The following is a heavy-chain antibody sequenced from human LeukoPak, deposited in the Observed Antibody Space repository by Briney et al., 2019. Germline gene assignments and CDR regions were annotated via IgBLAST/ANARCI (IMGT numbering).Heavy chain of an antibody. CDR2: INPNSGGT. Sequence: ASVKVSCKASGYTFTGYYMHWVRQAPGQGLEWMGWINPNSGGTNYAQKFQGRVTMTRDTSISTAYMELSRLRSDDTAVYYCGITIFGVARAFDIWGQGTMVTVPS. J-gene: IGHJ3*02. V-gene: IGHV1-2*02. CDR3: GITIFGVARAFDI. CDR1: GYTFTGYY. D-gene: IGHD3-3*01.